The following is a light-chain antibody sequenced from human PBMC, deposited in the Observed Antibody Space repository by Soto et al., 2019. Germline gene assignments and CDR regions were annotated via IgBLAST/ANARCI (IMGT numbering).Light chain of an antibody. J-gene: IGLJ1*01. V-gene: IGLV2-8*01. CDR1: SSAVGGYNY. Sequence: QSALTQPPSASGSPGQSVTISCTGTSSAVGGYNYVSWYQQHPGKAPKLMIYEVSKRPSGVPDRFSGSKSGNTASLTVSGLQAEDEADYYCSSYAGSNIYVFGTGTKLTVL. CDR3: SSYAGSNIYV. CDR2: EVS.